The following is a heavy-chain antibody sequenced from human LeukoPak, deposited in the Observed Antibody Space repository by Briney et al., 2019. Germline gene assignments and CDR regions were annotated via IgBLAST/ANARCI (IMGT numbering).Heavy chain of an antibody. CDR3: ARDGISSGYDLVY. V-gene: IGHV4-39*07. CDR2: IYYSGST. CDR1: GGSISSSSYY. J-gene: IGHJ4*02. Sequence: KPSETLSLTCTVSGGSISSSSYYWGWIRQPPGKGLEWIGSIYYSGSTYYNPSLKSRVTISADTSKYQFSLKLSSVTAADTAVYYCARDGISSGYDLVYWGQGTLVTVSS. D-gene: IGHD5-12*01.